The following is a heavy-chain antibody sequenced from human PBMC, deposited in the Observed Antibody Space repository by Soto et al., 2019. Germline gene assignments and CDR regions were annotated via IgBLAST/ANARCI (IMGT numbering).Heavy chain of an antibody. J-gene: IGHJ4*02. V-gene: IGHV5-51*01. CDR3: ARPFDTSGWSDY. CDR1: GYSFTSYW. Sequence: GESLKISCKGSGYSFTSYWIGWVRQMPGKGLEWIGIIYPHDSDTRYSPSFRGQVTISADKSINTAYLQWSSLKASDTAMYYCARPFDTSGWSDYWGQGTLVNVSS. D-gene: IGHD6-19*01. CDR2: IYPHDSDT.